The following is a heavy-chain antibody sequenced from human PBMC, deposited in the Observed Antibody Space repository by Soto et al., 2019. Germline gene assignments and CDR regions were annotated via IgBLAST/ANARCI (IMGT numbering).Heavy chain of an antibody. CDR3: ARDGGSSCTNGVCYID. V-gene: IGHV4-31*03. CDR2: IYYSGST. J-gene: IGHJ4*02. D-gene: IGHD2-8*01. Sequence: SETVSLTCTVSGGSISSGGYYWSWIRQHPGKGLEWIGYIYYSGSTYYNPSLKSRVTISVDTSKNQFSLKLSSVTAADTAVYYCARDGGSSCTNGVCYIDWGQGTLVTVS. CDR1: GGSISSGGYY.